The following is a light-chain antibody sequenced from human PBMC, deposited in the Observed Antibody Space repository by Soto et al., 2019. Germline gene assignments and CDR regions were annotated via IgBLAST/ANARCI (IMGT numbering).Light chain of an antibody. CDR2: VNSDGSH. Sequence: QPVLTQSPSASASLGASVKLTCTLSSGHSSYAIAWHQQQPEKGPRFLMKVNSDGSHPKGDGIPDRFSGSSSGAERYLTISSLQSEDEADYYCQTWGTGFRVFGGGTKLTVL. J-gene: IGLJ2*01. V-gene: IGLV4-69*01. CDR3: QTWGTGFRV. CDR1: SGHSSYA.